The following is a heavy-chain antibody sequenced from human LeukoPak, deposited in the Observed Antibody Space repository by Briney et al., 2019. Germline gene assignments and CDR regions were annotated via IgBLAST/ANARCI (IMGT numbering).Heavy chain of an antibody. CDR3: ARSFGYSYGLNDY. CDR2: IYYSGST. D-gene: IGHD5-18*01. CDR1: GGSISSGGYS. J-gene: IGHJ4*02. Sequence: PSQTLSLTCTVSGGSISSGGYSWSWIRQHPGKGLEWIGYIYYSGSTYYNPSLKSRVTISVDTSKNQFSLKLSSVTAADTAVYYCARSFGYSYGLNDYRGQGTLVTVSS. V-gene: IGHV4-31*03.